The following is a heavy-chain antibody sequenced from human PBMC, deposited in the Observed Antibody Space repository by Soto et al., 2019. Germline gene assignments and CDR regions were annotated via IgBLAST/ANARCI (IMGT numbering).Heavy chain of an antibody. D-gene: IGHD2-15*01. CDR2: INLSGGST. J-gene: IGHJ6*02. V-gene: IGHV1-46*01. CDR3: ARDFCELPEYGMDV. Sequence: ASAKVSCKASGDTFTTYYMHCVRQAPGQGLEWMGIINLSGGSTNYAQKYQGRVTMTRDTSTSTVFMDLSSLTSEDTAVYYCARDFCELPEYGMDVWGQGTTVTVSS. CDR1: GDTFTTYY.